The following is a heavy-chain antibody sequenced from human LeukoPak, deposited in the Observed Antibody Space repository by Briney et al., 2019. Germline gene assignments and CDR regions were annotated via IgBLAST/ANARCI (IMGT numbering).Heavy chain of an antibody. V-gene: IGHV4-34*01. CDR1: GASFSYDY. J-gene: IGHJ5*01. Sequence: PSETLSRTCAVYGASFSYDYWSWIRQAPGKGLEWIGEINHSGSITYNPSLKSRVTISAEKSKSQFSLRLTSVTAADTAVYYCAKGVWAPRFDSWGQGTLVTVSS. D-gene: IGHD7-27*01. CDR2: INHSGSI. CDR3: AKGVWAPRFDS.